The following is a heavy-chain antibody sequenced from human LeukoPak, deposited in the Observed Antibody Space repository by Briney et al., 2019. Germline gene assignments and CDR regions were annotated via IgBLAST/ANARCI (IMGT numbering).Heavy chain of an antibody. CDR2: IKSRTDGGAT. CDR3: TTSAGPP. J-gene: IGHJ4*02. CDR1: GFTFSNAW. Sequence: NSGGSLRLSCAASGFTFSNAWMSWVRQAPGKGLEWVGRIKSRTDGGATDYAAPVKGRFTISREDSKSTLYLQMNSLKTEDTGVYYCTTSAGPPWGQGTLVTVSS. V-gene: IGHV3-15*01.